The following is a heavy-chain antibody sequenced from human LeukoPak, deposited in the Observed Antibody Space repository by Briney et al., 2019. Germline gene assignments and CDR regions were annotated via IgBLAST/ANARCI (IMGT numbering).Heavy chain of an antibody. Sequence: SETLSLTCTVSGASISSCRWSWIRQPAGKGLEWIGRTYSSGTTIPNPSLKSRVTMAVDRLKSQFSLKLSSVTAADTAVYYCARGVSASSFDYWGPGTLVSVSS. CDR3: ARGVSASSFDY. CDR2: TYSSGTT. V-gene: IGHV4-4*07. J-gene: IGHJ4*02. CDR1: GASISSCR.